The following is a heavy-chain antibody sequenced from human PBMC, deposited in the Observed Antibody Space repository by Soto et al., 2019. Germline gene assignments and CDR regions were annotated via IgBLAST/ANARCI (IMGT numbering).Heavy chain of an antibody. CDR3: AKGRSGWNDDALDI. J-gene: IGHJ3*02. Sequence: GGSLRLSCITSGLTFEDYAMHWVRQVPGRGLEWVSGISWNGGTVDYADSVRGRFTVSRDNSKRSLYMQMNNLRGEDTAFYYCAKGRSGWNDDALDIWGRGTMVTVSS. D-gene: IGHD6-19*01. CDR1: GLTFEDYA. CDR2: ISWNGGTV. V-gene: IGHV3-9*01.